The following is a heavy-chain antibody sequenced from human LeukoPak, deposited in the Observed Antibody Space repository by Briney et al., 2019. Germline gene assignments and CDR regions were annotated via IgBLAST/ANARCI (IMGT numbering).Heavy chain of an antibody. CDR3: ATGKDVVGSPVGAFDI. D-gene: IGHD2-2*01. CDR1: GGSFGGSQY. CDR2: TYTNGRT. J-gene: IGHJ3*02. Sequence: SETLSLTCAVSGGSFGGSQYWGWFRQAPGKGLEWIGSTYTNGRTFYNPSLASRLTTSVDTSTNQISLRLTSATVADTAVFYCATGKDVVGSPVGAFDIWGQGTMVTVSS. V-gene: IGHV4-39*07.